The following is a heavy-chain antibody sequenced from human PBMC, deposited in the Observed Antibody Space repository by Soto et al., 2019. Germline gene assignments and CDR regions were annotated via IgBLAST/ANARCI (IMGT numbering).Heavy chain of an antibody. Sequence: EVQLLASGGGLVHPGGSVRLSCAASGRTFTSYAMSWVRQAPGKGLEWVSGLSGSGGTTYYADYVKGRFTISRDNSKNTLYLQMDSLRAEDTAVYYCAKDRRISLVRGYCFKYWGQGTLVTVSS. CDR1: GRTFTSYA. CDR2: LSGSGGTT. J-gene: IGHJ4*02. D-gene: IGHD3-10*01. CDR3: AKDRRISLVRGYCFKY. V-gene: IGHV3-23*01.